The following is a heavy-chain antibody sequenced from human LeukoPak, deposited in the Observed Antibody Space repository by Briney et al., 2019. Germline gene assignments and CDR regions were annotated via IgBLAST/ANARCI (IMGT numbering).Heavy chain of an antibody. CDR2: INSDGSST. J-gene: IGHJ5*02. CDR1: GFTFSSYS. V-gene: IGHV3-74*01. D-gene: IGHD6-13*01. Sequence: PGGSLRLSCAASGFTFSSYSMNWVRQAPGKGLVWVSRINSDGSSTSYADSVKGRFTISRDNAKNTLYLQMNSLRAEDTAVYYCARARLAAAGPNWFDPWGQGTLVTVSS. CDR3: ARARLAAAGPNWFDP.